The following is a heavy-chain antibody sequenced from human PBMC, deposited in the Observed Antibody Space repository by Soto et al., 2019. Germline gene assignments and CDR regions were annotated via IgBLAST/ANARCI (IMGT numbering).Heavy chain of an antibody. CDR2: IKHSGIT. CDR3: ARHLGYDSSGYYRNWFDP. CDR1: GCSLSSGDYY. Sequence: SETLSLTCAVAGCSLSSGDYYWSFIRPPPGKGLEWIGEIKHSGITYYNPSLKSRVTMSVDTSKNQFSLKLSSVTAADTAVYYCARHLGYDSSGYYRNWFDPWGQGTLVTVSS. V-gene: IGHV4-39*01. J-gene: IGHJ5*02. D-gene: IGHD3-22*01.